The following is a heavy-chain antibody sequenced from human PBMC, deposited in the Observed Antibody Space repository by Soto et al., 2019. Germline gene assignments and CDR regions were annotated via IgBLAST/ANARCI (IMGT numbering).Heavy chain of an antibody. CDR2: ISRGSDYI. CDR3: AKDSGCVDDACAYDP. D-gene: IGHD2-21*02. V-gene: IGHV3-21*01. Sequence: EVQLVESGGSLVKPGGSLRLTCAASGFTFSGYTMNWVRQAPGKGLEWVSSISRGSDYIFYADSVKGRFTISRDNARNTLYLQMSSLRAEDKAVYYCAKDSGCVDDACAYDPWGQGTLVTVSS. CDR1: GFTFSGYT. J-gene: IGHJ5*02.